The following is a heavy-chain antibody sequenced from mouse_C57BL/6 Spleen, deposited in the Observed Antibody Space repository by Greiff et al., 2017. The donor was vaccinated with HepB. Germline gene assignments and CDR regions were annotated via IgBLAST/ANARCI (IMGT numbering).Heavy chain of an antibody. V-gene: IGHV1-69*01. Sequence: LQQPGAELVMPGASVKLSCKASGYTFTSYWMHWVKQRPGQGLEWIGEIDPSDSYTNYNQKFKGKSTLTVDKSSSTAYMQLSSLTSEDSAVYYSARAEGGYSDYVYYAMDTWGQGTSVTVSS. CDR3: ARAEGGYSDYVYYAMDT. J-gene: IGHJ4*01. D-gene: IGHD2-13*01. CDR1: GYTFTSYW. CDR2: IDPSDSYT.